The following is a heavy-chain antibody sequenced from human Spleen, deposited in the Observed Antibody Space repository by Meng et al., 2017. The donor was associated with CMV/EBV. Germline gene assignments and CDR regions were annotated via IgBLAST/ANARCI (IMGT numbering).Heavy chain of an antibody. Sequence: ASVKVSCKASGYTFTDYKIHWVRQAPGQGPEWLGRINCNSGDTNYAQKFQGRVTMTRDTSISTAYMELSSLRSDDTAVYYCVRLAGGVDYWGQGTLVTVSS. CDR3: VRLAGGVDY. CDR1: GYTFTDYK. V-gene: IGHV1-2*06. D-gene: IGHD3-10*01. CDR2: INCNSGDT. J-gene: IGHJ4*02.